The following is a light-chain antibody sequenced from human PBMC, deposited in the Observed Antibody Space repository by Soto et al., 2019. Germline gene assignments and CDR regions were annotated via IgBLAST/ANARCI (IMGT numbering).Light chain of an antibody. Sequence: EIVLTQSPATLSLSPGERATLSCRASESVRSDLAWYQQKPGQAPRLLIYDASDRATGIPARFSGSGSGTDFTLPNPRLEPDDFAVYFCQQRRKWPPPFGQGTKLEIQ. V-gene: IGKV3-11*01. CDR2: DAS. J-gene: IGKJ2*01. CDR3: QQRRKWPPP. CDR1: ESVRSD.